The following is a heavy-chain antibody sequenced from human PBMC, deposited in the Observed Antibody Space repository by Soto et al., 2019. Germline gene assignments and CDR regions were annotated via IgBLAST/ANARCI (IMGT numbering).Heavy chain of an antibody. Sequence: VQLEESGGGLVQPGGALRLSCAASGFTFSSYGMHWVRQAPGKGLEWVAVIWYDGSNKYYADSVKGRFTISRDNSKNTLYLQMNSLRAEDTAVYYCARDRDYYGMDVWGQGTTVTVSS. CDR1: GFTFSSYG. V-gene: IGHV3-33*08. CDR2: IWYDGSNK. CDR3: ARDRDYYGMDV. J-gene: IGHJ6*02.